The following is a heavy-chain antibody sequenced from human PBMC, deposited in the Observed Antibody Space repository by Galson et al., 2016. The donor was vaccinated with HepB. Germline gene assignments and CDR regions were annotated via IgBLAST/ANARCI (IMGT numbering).Heavy chain of an antibody. CDR2: IRSDNGNT. Sequence: SVKVSCKASGYKFTNYGISWVRQAPGQGLEWMGWIRSDNGNTNYGQKFQGSVTMTTDTSTSTAYLELRSLRYDDTATYYCARGGVWFGDPLDSWGHGTLIIVSS. CDR3: ARGGVWFGDPLDS. J-gene: IGHJ5*01. V-gene: IGHV1-18*01. D-gene: IGHD3-10*01. CDR1: GYKFTNYG.